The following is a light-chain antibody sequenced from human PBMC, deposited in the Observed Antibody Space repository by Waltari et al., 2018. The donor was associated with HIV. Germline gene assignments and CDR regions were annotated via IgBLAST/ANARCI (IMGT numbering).Light chain of an antibody. V-gene: IGLV2-14*01. CDR1: SSDVGGYNY. CDR2: EVS. Sequence: QSALTQPASVSGSPGQSITISCTGTSSDVGGYNYVSWYQQHPGKAPKLMIYEVSNRPSGVSNRFAGAKSGNTASLTSSGLQAEEEADYYCSSYTSSSTRVFGGGTNLTVL. J-gene: IGLJ3*02. CDR3: SSYTSSSTRV.